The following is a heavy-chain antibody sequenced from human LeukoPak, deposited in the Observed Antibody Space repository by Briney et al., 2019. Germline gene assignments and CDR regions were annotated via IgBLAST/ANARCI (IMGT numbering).Heavy chain of an antibody. J-gene: IGHJ4*02. D-gene: IGHD5-24*01. V-gene: IGHV2-5*02. CDR2: VYWDDDK. CDR3: AHKADGYILFDE. Sequence: KSGPTLVNPTQTLTLTCTFSGFSLSTSGMCVGWIRQPPGKALEWLALVYWDDDKRYSPSLKSRLSITKDSSKNQLVLTMTNMDPVDTATYYCAHKADGYILFDEWGQGTLVTVSS. CDR1: GFSLSTSGMC.